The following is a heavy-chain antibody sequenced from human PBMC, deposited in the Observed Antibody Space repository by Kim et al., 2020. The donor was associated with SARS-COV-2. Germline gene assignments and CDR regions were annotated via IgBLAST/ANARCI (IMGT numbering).Heavy chain of an antibody. Sequence: GGSLRLSCAASGFTFSSYAMSWVRQAPGKGLEWVSAISGSGGSTYYADSVKGRFTISRDNSKTTLYLQMNSLRAADTAVYYCAKSFGSNAGSYYYYYYGMDVWGQGIPVTVSS. D-gene: IGHD3-10*01. J-gene: IGHJ6*02. CDR2: ISGSGGST. CDR3: AKSFGSNAGSYYYYYYGMDV. CDR1: GFTFSSYA. V-gene: IGHV3-23*01.